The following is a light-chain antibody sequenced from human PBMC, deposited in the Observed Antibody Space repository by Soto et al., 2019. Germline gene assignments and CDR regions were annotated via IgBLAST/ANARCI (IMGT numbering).Light chain of an antibody. V-gene: IGKV2-28*01. CDR1: QSLLHSNGYNY. CDR3: MQALQTSIT. CDR2: LGS. J-gene: IGKJ5*01. Sequence: DIVMTQSPLSLPVTPGEPASNSCRSSQSLLHSNGYNYLDWYLQKPGQSPQLLIYLGSNRSSGVPDRFSGSGSGTDFTLKISRVEAEDVGVYYCMQALQTSITFGQGTRLEIK.